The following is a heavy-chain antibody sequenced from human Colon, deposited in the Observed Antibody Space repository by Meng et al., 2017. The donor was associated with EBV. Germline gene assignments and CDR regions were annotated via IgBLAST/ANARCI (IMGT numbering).Heavy chain of an antibody. J-gene: IGHJ4*02. Sequence: QVQLQASRPGLVKPSGTLSLPCAVSGGSLSSRNWGSWVRQPSGKGLEWIGEIYHSGSTNYNPSLKSRVTISVDESKNQFSLRLSSVTAADTAVYYCARVGAYCGGDCYHPRWGQGTLVTVSS. CDR3: ARVGAYCGGDCYHPR. D-gene: IGHD2-21*02. CDR2: IYHSGST. CDR1: GGSLSSRNW. V-gene: IGHV4-4*02.